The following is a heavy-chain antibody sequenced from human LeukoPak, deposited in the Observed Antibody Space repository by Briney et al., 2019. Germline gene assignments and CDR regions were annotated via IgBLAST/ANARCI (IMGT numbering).Heavy chain of an antibody. CDR1: GFTFSSYA. D-gene: IGHD3-22*01. Sequence: PGRSLRLSCAASGFTFSSYAMHWVRQAPGKGLEWVAVISYDGSNKYYADSVKGRFTISRDNSKNTLYLQMNSLRAEDTAVNYCASGRGYYSGGCDYWGQGTLVTVSS. CDR2: ISYDGSNK. CDR3: ASGRGYYSGGCDY. J-gene: IGHJ4*02. V-gene: IGHV3-30-3*01.